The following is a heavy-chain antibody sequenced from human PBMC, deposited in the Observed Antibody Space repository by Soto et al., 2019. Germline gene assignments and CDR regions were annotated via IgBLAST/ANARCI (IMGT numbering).Heavy chain of an antibody. CDR2: ISSSGSYI. CDR3: ARSPYNYESISYYSS. CDR1: GFTFSSYS. V-gene: IGHV3-21*01. D-gene: IGHD3-22*01. J-gene: IGHJ5*02. Sequence: GSLRLSCAASGFTFSSYSMNWVRQAPGKGLEWVSSISSSGSYIYYADSVRGRFTISRDNAKNSLYLQMNSLRAEDTAVYYCARSPYNYESISYYSSWGQGTLVTVSS.